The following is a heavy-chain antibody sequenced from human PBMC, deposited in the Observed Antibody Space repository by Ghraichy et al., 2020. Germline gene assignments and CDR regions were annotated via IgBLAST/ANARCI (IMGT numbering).Heavy chain of an antibody. Sequence: SETLSLTCSVSGDSISSGGHYWSWIRQNPGKGLESIGYIYYSGTPDYNPSLKSRISLSIDASKNQFSLQLTSVTAADTAVYYCAREGYGEGVAYWGQGILVTVSS. D-gene: IGHD4-17*01. CDR1: GDSISSGGHY. J-gene: IGHJ4*02. V-gene: IGHV4-31*03. CDR3: AREGYGEGVAY. CDR2: IYYSGTP.